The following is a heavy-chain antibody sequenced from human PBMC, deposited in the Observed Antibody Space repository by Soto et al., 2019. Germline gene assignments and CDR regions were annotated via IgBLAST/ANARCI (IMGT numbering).Heavy chain of an antibody. D-gene: IGHD3-10*01. CDR1: GVTFTSYA. CDR3: AKGSFGFDY. J-gene: IGHJ4*02. Sequence: VQLFESGGGLVHPGGSLRLSCAASGVTFTSYAMTWVRQVPGEGLQWVSSISKSGASTYYADSVKGRFTTSRDNSKNTLYLQMNSLRAEDTAIYYCAKGSFGFDYWGQGTLVTVSS. V-gene: IGHV3-23*01. CDR2: ISKSGAST.